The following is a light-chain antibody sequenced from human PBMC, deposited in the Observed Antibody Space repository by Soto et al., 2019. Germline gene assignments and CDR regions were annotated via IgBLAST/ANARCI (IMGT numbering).Light chain of an antibody. CDR1: QSVSSSY. Sequence: EIVLTQSPGTLSLSPGERATLSCRASQSVSSSYLAWYQQKPGQAPRLLIYGASSRATGIPDRFSGSGSGTDFTLTISRLEPEDCAVYCCQQYGSSPPWTFGQGTKVEIK. V-gene: IGKV3-20*01. J-gene: IGKJ1*01. CDR3: QQYGSSPPWT. CDR2: GAS.